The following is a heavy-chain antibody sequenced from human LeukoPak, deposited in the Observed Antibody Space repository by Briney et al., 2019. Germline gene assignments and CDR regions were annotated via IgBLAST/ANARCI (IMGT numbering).Heavy chain of an antibody. V-gene: IGHV4-61*05. CDR3: ARHDGWYVFDY. CDR2: IYYSGST. Sequence: SETLSLTCTVSGGSISSSSYYWGWIRQPPGKGLEWIGYIYYSGSTNYNPSLKSRVTISVGTSKNQFSLKLSSVTAADTAVYYCARHDGWYVFDYWGQGTLVTVSS. J-gene: IGHJ4*02. CDR1: GGSISSSSYY. D-gene: IGHD6-19*01.